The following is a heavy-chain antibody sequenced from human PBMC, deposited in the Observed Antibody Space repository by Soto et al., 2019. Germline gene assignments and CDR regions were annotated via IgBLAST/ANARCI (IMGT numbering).Heavy chain of an antibody. D-gene: IGHD6-13*01. CDR2: ITASGTGT. Sequence: EVHLLESGGGLVHPGESLRLSCGASGFTFSSCVMTWVRQAPGKGLEWVSCITASGTGTYYADSVKGRFIISRDNSKNTMYLQRNNLRAEDTGVYYCAKGLINGRWYAEKWGQGTLVTVSS. V-gene: IGHV3-23*01. CDR3: AKGLINGRWYAEK. CDR1: GFTFSSCV. J-gene: IGHJ4*02.